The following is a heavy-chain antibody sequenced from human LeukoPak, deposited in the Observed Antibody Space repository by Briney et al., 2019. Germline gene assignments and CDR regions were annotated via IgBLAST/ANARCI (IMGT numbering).Heavy chain of an antibody. CDR2: IYYSGST. CDR3: ARKGAYGSGSYDWYFDL. J-gene: IGHJ2*01. D-gene: IGHD3-10*01. CDR1: GGSISSGGYY. V-gene: IGHV4-31*03. Sequence: SQTLSLTCTVSGGSISSGGYYWSWIRQHPGKGLEWIGYIYYSGSTYYNPSLKSRVTISVDTSKNQFSLKLSSVTAADTAVYYCARKGAYGSGSYDWYFDLWGRGTLVTVSS.